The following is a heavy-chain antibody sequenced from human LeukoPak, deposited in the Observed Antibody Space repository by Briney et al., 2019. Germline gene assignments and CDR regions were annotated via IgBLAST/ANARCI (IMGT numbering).Heavy chain of an antibody. CDR1: GFTFSSYS. CDR3: AKSNSGWLEAPFDC. Sequence: PGGSLRLSCAASGFTFSSYSMNWVRQAPGKGLEWVSSISSSSSYIYYADSVKGRFTISRDNAKNSLYLQMNSLRAEDTAVYYCAKSNSGWLEAPFDCWGQGTLVTVSS. J-gene: IGHJ4*02. D-gene: IGHD6-19*01. CDR2: ISSSSSYI. V-gene: IGHV3-21*04.